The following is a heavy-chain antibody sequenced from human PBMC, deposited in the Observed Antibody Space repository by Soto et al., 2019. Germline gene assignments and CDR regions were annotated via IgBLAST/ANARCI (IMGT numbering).Heavy chain of an antibody. CDR1: GYTLNGVA. Sequence: VQFVQSGAEVKKPGASVKVSSKVSGYTLNGVAMLWVRQAPGKGLEWLGGFDPDEAETIYAQHFQGRVTMTEDTSTDTVYMELISLRSEDTALYFCTTYQGAYNFDHWGQGTLVTVSS. V-gene: IGHV1-24*01. D-gene: IGHD1-1*01. J-gene: IGHJ5*02. CDR3: TTYQGAYNFDH. CDR2: FDPDEAET.